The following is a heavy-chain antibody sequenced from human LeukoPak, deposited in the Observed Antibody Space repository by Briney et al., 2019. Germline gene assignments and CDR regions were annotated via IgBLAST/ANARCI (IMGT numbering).Heavy chain of an antibody. V-gene: IGHV1-18*01. Sequence: ASVKVSCKASGYTFTSYGISWVRQAPGQGLEWMGWISAYNGNTNYAQKLRGRVTMTTDTSTSTAYMELRSLRSDDTAVYYCARDRSGGNYYYYYMDVWGKGTTVTVSS. CDR2: ISAYNGNT. J-gene: IGHJ6*03. CDR1: GYTFTSYG. CDR3: ARDRSGGNYYYYYMDV. D-gene: IGHD3-10*01.